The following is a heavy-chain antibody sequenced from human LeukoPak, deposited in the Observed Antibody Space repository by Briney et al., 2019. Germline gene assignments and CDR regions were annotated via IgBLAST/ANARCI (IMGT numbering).Heavy chain of an antibody. CDR1: GFTFSSYG. Sequence: GRSLRLSCAASGFTFSSYGMHWVRQAPGKGLEWVSVISNSGGSTFYADSAKGRFTISRDNSKNTLYLQMNSLRAEDTAVYYCAKRASGSGTSLYYFDYWGQGTLVTVSS. V-gene: IGHV3-23*01. CDR3: AKRASGSGTSLYYFDY. J-gene: IGHJ4*02. CDR2: ISNSGGST. D-gene: IGHD3-10*01.